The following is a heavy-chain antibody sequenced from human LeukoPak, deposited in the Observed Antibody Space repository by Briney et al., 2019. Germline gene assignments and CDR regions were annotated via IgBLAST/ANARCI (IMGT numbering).Heavy chain of an antibody. D-gene: IGHD3-22*01. CDR2: IYQGGRT. CDR1: GDSMNSSNW. Sequence: PSETLSLTCAVSGDSMNSSNWWSWVRQSPGKGLEWIGEIYQGGRTNYKSSLKSRVSISVDKSRNQLSLKLTSVTAADTAVYYCAGGDASGYPDYWGQGTLVTVSS. CDR3: AGGDASGYPDY. J-gene: IGHJ4*02. V-gene: IGHV4-4*02.